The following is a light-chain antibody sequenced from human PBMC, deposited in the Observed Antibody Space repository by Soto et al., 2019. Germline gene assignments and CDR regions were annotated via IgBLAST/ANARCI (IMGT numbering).Light chain of an antibody. J-gene: IGKJ3*01. Sequence: DIPLTQSPSFLSASVEDRVTITCRASQGITNFLAWYQQKPGRAPKLLIYGASTLQSGVPSRFSGSGSGTEFTLTIGGVQPEDFATYYCQQLSTYPLTFGPGTTVDVK. V-gene: IGKV1-9*01. CDR1: QGITNF. CDR3: QQLSTYPLT. CDR2: GAS.